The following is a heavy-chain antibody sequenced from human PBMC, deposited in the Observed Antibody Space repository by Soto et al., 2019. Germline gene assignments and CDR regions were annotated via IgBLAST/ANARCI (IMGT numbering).Heavy chain of an antibody. CDR3: AREPLGYCNGGSCYGLFDY. CDR1: GFTFSSYW. CDR2: IKQDGSEK. Sequence: PGGSLRLSCAASGFTFSSYWMSWVRQAPGKGLEWVANIKQDGSEKYYVDSVRGRFTISRDNAKNSVSLQMNSLRGEDTAVYYCAREPLGYCNGGSCYGLFDYWGQGALVTVSS. D-gene: IGHD2-15*01. V-gene: IGHV3-7*01. J-gene: IGHJ4*02.